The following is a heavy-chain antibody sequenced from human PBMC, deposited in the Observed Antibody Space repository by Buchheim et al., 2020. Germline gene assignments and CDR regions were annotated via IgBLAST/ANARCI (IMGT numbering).Heavy chain of an antibody. Sequence: QVHLVESGGGVVQPGRSLRLSCAASEFTFSSYGMHWVRQAPGKGLEWVAVISYDGSDKNYADSVKGRFTISSDNSKNTLYLQMNSLRAEDTAVYYCAKDRGDRWYEYYFDYWGQGTL. J-gene: IGHJ4*02. D-gene: IGHD6-13*01. CDR2: ISYDGSDK. CDR3: AKDRGDRWYEYYFDY. V-gene: IGHV3-30*18. CDR1: EFTFSSYG.